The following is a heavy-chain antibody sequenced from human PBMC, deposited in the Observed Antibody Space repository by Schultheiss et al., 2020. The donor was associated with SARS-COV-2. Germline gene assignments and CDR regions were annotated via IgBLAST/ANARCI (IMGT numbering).Heavy chain of an antibody. J-gene: IGHJ5*02. V-gene: IGHV3-48*04. CDR3: ASLYVTSSVAWFDP. Sequence: GESLKISCAASGFTFSSYSMNWVRQAPGKGLEWISYISSSSATIHYADSVKGRFTISRDNAKNSLYLQMNTLSAEDTAIYYCASLYVTSSVAWFDPWGQGTLVTVSS. D-gene: IGHD6-6*01. CDR1: GFTFSSYS. CDR2: ISSSSATI.